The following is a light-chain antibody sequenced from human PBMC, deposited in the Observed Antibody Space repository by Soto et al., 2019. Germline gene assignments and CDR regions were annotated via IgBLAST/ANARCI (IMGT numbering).Light chain of an antibody. CDR2: AAS. CDR3: QQTCNTLGT. CDR1: QRISNY. V-gene: IGKV1-39*01. J-gene: IGKJ4*01. Sequence: IQMTQSPSSLSASLGDRVTITCRASQRISNYLNWYQQKPGKAPKLLISAASNLQSGVPSRFSGSGSGTDFTLTINTLQPDDAATYYCQQTCNTLGTFGGGTKVEIK.